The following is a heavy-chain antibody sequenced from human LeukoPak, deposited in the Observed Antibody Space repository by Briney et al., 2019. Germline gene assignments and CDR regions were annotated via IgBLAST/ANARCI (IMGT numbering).Heavy chain of an antibody. Sequence: GGSLRLSCAASGFTFSSYGMHWVRQAPGKGLEWVAFIRYDGSNKYYADSVKGRFTISRDNSENTLYLQMNSLRAEDTAVYYCAKDYFIGSSWPYFDYWGQGTLVTVSS. J-gene: IGHJ4*02. CDR3: AKDYFIGSSWPYFDY. D-gene: IGHD6-13*01. CDR1: GFTFSSYG. CDR2: IRYDGSNK. V-gene: IGHV3-30*02.